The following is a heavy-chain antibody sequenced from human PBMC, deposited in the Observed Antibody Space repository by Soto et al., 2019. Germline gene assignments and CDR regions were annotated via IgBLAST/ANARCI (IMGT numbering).Heavy chain of an antibody. CDR1: GFTFSSYA. CDR2: ISYDGSNK. CDR3: ARGRITMIWDAFAI. V-gene: IGHV3-30-3*01. J-gene: IGHJ3*02. Sequence: GGSLRLCCAASGFTFSSYAMRWVRQAPGKGLEWVAVISYDGSNKYYADSVKGRFTISRDNSKNTLYLQMNSLRAEDTAVYYCARGRITMIWDAFAIWGQGTMVTVSS. D-gene: IGHD3-22*01.